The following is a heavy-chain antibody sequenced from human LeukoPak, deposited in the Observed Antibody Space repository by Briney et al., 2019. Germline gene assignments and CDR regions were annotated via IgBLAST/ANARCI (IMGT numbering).Heavy chain of an antibody. CDR2: TASDYTT. CDR1: GFILREYP. D-gene: IGHD4-17*01. V-gene: IGHV3-23*01. Sequence: GGPLRLSCAASGFILREYPMTWVRQAPGKGLEWVSSTASDYTTYADSVKGRFTISRDNSKNTLYLQMDSLRGDDTALYHCARDPNGDYIGAFDNWGQGTMVTVSS. CDR3: ARDPNGDYIGAFDN. J-gene: IGHJ3*02.